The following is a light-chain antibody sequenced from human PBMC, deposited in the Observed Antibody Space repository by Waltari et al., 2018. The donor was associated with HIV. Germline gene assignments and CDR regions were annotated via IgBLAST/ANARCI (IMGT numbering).Light chain of an antibody. CDR3: SSYTATKMLV. CDR1: NSDIGTYNY. Sequence: QSALTQPASVSGSPGQSITISCTGTNSDIGTYNYVSWYQQQSGKAPRLLISEVNTRPSGVSKRFSGSKAGNTASLSISGLQAEDEGKYYCSSYTATKMLVFGGGTDVTVL. J-gene: IGLJ2*01. CDR2: EVN. V-gene: IGLV2-14*03.